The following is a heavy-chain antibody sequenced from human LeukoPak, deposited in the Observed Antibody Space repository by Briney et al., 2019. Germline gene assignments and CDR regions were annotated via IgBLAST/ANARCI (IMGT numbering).Heavy chain of an antibody. J-gene: IGHJ3*02. CDR1: GFTFSSYG. CDR2: IWYDGSNK. Sequence: PGGSLRLSCAASGFTFSSYGMHWVRQAPGKGLEWVAVIWYDGSNKYYADSVKGRFTISRDNSKNTLYLQVNSLRAEDTAVYYCAKAQYSGSYYGAFDIWGQGTMVTVSS. D-gene: IGHD1-26*01. CDR3: AKAQYSGSYYGAFDI. V-gene: IGHV3-33*06.